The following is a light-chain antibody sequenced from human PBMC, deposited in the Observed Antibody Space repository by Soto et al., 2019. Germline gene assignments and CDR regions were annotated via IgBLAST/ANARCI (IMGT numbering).Light chain of an antibody. CDR3: QQPSHWHGT. J-gene: IGKJ4*01. CDR2: DAS. Sequence: EIVLTQSPATLSLSPEERATLSCRASQSVSSYLAWYQQKPGQAPRLLIYDASNRATGIPARFSGSGSGTDFTLTISSLEHEDFAVYYCQQPSHWHGTFGGRTKVDIK. V-gene: IGKV3-11*01. CDR1: QSVSSY.